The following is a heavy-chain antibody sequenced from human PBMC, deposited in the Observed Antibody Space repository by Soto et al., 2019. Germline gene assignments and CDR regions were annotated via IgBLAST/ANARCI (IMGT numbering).Heavy chain of an antibody. Sequence: AGGSLRLSCAASGFTFSSYAMSWVRQAPGKGLEWVSAISGSGGSTYYADSVKGRFTISRDNSKNTLYLQMNSLRAEDTAVYYCAKDQGAVAGTHYFDYWGQGTLVTVSS. CDR3: AKDQGAVAGTHYFDY. D-gene: IGHD6-19*01. J-gene: IGHJ4*02. CDR1: GFTFSSYA. V-gene: IGHV3-23*01. CDR2: ISGSGGST.